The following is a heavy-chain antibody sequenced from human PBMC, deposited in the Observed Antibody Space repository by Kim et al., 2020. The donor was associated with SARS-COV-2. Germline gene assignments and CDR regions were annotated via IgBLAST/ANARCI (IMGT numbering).Heavy chain of an antibody. J-gene: IGHJ4*02. V-gene: IGHV3-21*01. CDR3: ARDWELDY. D-gene: IGHD1-26*01. CDR2: SSYT. Sequence: SSYTYYADSVKGRFTISRDNAKTSLYLQRNSLRAEDTAVYYCARDWELDYWGQGTLVTVSS.